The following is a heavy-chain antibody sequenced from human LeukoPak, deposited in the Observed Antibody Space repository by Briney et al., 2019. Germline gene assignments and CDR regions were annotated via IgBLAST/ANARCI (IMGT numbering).Heavy chain of an antibody. Sequence: GGSLRLSCAASGFTFSSYSMNWVRQAPGKVLEWVSSISSSSYIYYADSVKGRFTISRDNAKNSLYLQMNSLRAEDTAVYYCARHPGDNGALPWGQGTLVTVSS. D-gene: IGHD4-17*01. CDR2: ISSSSYI. CDR3: ARHPGDNGALP. V-gene: IGHV3-21*01. J-gene: IGHJ5*02. CDR1: GFTFSSYS.